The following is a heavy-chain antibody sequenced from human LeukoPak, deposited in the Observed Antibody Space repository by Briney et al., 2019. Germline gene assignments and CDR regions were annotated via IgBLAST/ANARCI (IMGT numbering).Heavy chain of an antibody. Sequence: PGGSLRLSCAASAFTVSSYAMSWVRQTPGKGLEWGSTIRDNGDTYYADSVKGRFTISRDNSKNTLYLQMSSLRAEDTAVYYCAKVIGEPLYHDRAFQHWGQGTLVTVSS. CDR3: AKVIGEPLYHDRAFQH. J-gene: IGHJ1*01. D-gene: IGHD3-22*01. V-gene: IGHV3-23*01. CDR2: IRDNGDT. CDR1: AFTVSSYA.